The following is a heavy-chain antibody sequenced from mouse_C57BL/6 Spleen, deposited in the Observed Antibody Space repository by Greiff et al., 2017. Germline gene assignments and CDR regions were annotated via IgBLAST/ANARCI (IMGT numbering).Heavy chain of an antibody. J-gene: IGHJ2*01. CDR2: IYPRSGNT. V-gene: IGHV1-81*01. D-gene: IGHD1-1*01. Sequence: VQLQESGAELARPGASVKLSCKASGYTFTSYGISWVKQRTGQGLEWIGEIYPRSGNTYYNEKFKGKDTLTADKSSSTAYMELRSLTSEDSAVYFCARWDYYGSSSVYFDYWGQGTTLTVSS. CDR1: GYTFTSYG. CDR3: ARWDYYGSSSVYFDY.